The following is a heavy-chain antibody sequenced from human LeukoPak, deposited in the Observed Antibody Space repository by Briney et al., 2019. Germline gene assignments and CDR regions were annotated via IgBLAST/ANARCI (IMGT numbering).Heavy chain of an antibody. J-gene: IGHJ3*01. D-gene: IGHD6-19*01. CDR1: GGSISTSDYY. V-gene: IGHV4-39*07. Sequence: SETLSLTCTVSGGSISTSDYYWGWIRQPPGKGLEWIGTVYYTGDTYYNPSLKSRVIISVDTSQNHFSLKLSSVTAAATAVYYCAAIIALADTYDGFDVWGQGTMVTVSS. CDR3: AAIIALADTYDGFDV. CDR2: VYYTGDT.